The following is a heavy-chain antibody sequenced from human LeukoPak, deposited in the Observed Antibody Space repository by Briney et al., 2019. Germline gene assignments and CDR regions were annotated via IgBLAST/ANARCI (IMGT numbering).Heavy chain of an antibody. CDR3: ARGGYSGTYYFDY. V-gene: IGHV3-74*01. CDR1: GFTFSRYW. CDR2: INSDGSGI. D-gene: IGHD1-26*01. Sequence: QPGGSLRLSCAASGFTFSRYWMHWVRQAPGKGLVWVSHINSDGSGISYADSVKGRFTISRDNSKSTLYLQMNSLTAEDTAVYYCARGGYSGTYYFDYWGQGTLVTVSS. J-gene: IGHJ4*02.